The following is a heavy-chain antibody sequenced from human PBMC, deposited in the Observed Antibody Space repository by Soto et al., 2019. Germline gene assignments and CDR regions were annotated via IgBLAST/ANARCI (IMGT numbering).Heavy chain of an antibody. CDR2: ISSSSYI. D-gene: IGHD6-19*01. CDR3: ARPKDDSSGWYAYYFDY. Sequence: GGSLRLSCAASGFTFSSYSMNWVRQAPGKGLEWVSSISSSSYIYYADSVKGRFTISRDNAKNSLYLQMNSLRAEDTAVYYCARPKDDSSGWYAYYFDYWGQGTLVTVSS. CDR1: GFTFSSYS. V-gene: IGHV3-21*01. J-gene: IGHJ4*02.